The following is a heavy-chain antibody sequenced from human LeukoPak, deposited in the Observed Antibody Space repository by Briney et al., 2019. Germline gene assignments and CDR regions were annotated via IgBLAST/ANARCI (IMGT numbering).Heavy chain of an antibody. J-gene: IGHJ4*02. Sequence: ASVKVSCKASGYTFTGYYMHWVRQAPGRGLEWMGRINPNSGGANYAQKFQGRVTMTRDTSISTAYMELSRLRSDDTAVYYCARVPPESLVAAPPDYWGQGTLVTVSS. CDR3: ARVPPESLVAAPPDY. CDR1: GYTFTGYY. CDR2: INPNSGGA. D-gene: IGHD2-15*01. V-gene: IGHV1-2*06.